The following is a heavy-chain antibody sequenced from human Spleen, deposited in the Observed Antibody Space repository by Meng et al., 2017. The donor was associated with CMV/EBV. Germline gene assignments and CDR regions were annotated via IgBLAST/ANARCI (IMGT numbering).Heavy chain of an antibody. Sequence: SETLSLTCTVSGASISHNTYFWDWIRQSPGKGLEWIGQIYHIDTTNYNPSLKSRVTMSADKSKNRFSLRLSSVTAADTAVYYCAMDYGDYGCVNYWGQGILVTVSS. J-gene: IGHJ4*02. D-gene: IGHD4-17*01. CDR2: IYHIDTT. CDR3: AMDYGDYGCVNY. CDR1: GASISHNTYF. V-gene: IGHV4-61*05.